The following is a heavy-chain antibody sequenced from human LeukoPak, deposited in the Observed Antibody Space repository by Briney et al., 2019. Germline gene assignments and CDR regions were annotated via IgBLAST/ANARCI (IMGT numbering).Heavy chain of an antibody. V-gene: IGHV3-23*01. J-gene: IGHJ4*02. D-gene: IGHD2-21*02. Sequence: GGSLGLSCVASGFTLGNSAISWVRQAPGKGLKWVSAIGSDDTPYYADSVKGRFTISRDNSQNMAYLQMNSLRAEDTAVYYCAKESLRSPNSFDYWGLGTLVTVSS. CDR1: GFTLGNSA. CDR2: IGSDDTP. CDR3: AKESLRSPNSFDY.